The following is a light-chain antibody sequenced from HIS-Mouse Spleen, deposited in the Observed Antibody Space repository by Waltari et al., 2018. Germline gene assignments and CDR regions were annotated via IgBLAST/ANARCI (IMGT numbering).Light chain of an antibody. J-gene: IGLJ1*01. CDR3: SSYTSSSTV. CDR2: EVS. CDR1: SSDVGSYNR. V-gene: IGLV2-18*02. Sequence: QSALTQPPSVSGSPGQSVTISCTGTSSDVGSYNRVSGYQQPPGTAPKLMFSEVSSRPAGVRDRFSGSKSGNAASLTISGLQAEDEADYYCSSYTSSSTVFGTGTKVTVL.